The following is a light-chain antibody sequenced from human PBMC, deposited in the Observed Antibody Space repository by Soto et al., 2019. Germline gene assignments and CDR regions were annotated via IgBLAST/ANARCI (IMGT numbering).Light chain of an antibody. CDR1: ATINIY. Sequence: DIRMTQSPSSLSASVGDRVTSTCRASATINIYVNWYQQSPGKAPKLLIFAASSLQSGVPSRFSGRVSGTDFALTITNLQPEDFATYYCEQSYTTPRTFGQGTRVEIK. CDR2: AAS. J-gene: IGKJ1*01. V-gene: IGKV1-39*01. CDR3: EQSYTTPRT.